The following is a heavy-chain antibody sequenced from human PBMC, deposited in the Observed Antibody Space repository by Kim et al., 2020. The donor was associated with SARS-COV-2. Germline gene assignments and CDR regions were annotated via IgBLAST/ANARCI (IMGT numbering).Heavy chain of an antibody. CDR1: GFTFSNYA. V-gene: IGHV3-30*04. CDR2: ISYDGSIK. J-gene: IGHJ4*02. D-gene: IGHD1-7*01. Sequence: GGSLRLSCAASGFTFSNYAMHWVRQAPGKGLEWVAVISYDGSIKYYADPVKGRFTISRDNSKNTMYLQMNSLRAEDRAVYYCASLKGAVRGTIIDYWGQGTLVTVSS. CDR3: ASLKGAVRGTIIDY.